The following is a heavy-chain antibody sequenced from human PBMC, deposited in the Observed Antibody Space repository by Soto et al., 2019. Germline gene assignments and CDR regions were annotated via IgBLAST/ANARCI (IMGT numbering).Heavy chain of an antibody. Sequence: GGSLRLSCAASGFTLSDHYMDWVRQAPGKGLEWVGRTRSKANSYTTEYAASVKGRFTISRDHSKNSLYLQMNSLKTEDTAVYYCAAPGGGSYPHDGFHIWGQGTMVTVSS. J-gene: IGHJ3*02. V-gene: IGHV3-72*01. CDR2: TRSKANSYTT. D-gene: IGHD1-26*01. CDR3: AAPGGGSYPHDGFHI. CDR1: GFTLSDHY.